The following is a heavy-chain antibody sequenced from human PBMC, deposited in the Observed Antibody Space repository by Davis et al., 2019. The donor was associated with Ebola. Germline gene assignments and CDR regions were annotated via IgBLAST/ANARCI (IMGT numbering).Heavy chain of an antibody. D-gene: IGHD3-9*01. V-gene: IGHV3-21*06. Sequence: GGSLRLSCAASGFIFSSYVMSWVRQAPGKGLEWVSLISSDGSYIYYADSVKGRFTISRDNGKNSLYLQMNSLRVEDTAVYYCSRGYYDILTGSLHGMDVWGQGTTVTVSS. CDR1: GFIFSSYV. J-gene: IGHJ6*02. CDR2: ISSDGSYI. CDR3: SRGYYDILTGSLHGMDV.